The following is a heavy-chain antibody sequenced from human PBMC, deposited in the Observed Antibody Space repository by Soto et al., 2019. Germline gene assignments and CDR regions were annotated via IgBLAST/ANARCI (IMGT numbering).Heavy chain of an antibody. CDR1: GGSISSYY. CDR3: ARHKILSNIIDY. CDR2: IYYSGST. D-gene: IGHD2-8*01. J-gene: IGHJ4*02. V-gene: IGHV4-59*08. Sequence: SETLSLTCTVSGGSISSYYWSWIRQPPGKGLEWIGYIYYSGSTNYNPSLKSRVTISVDTSKNQFSLKLSSVTAADTAVYYCARHKILSNIIDYWGQGTLVTVSS.